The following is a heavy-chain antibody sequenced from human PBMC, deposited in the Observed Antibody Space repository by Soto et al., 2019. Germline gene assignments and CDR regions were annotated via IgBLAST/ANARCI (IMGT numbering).Heavy chain of an antibody. V-gene: IGHV4-39*01. CDR2: IYYSGST. J-gene: IGHJ6*02. Sequence: SETLSLTCTVSGGSISSSSYYWGWIRQPPGKGLEWIGSIYYSGSTYYNPSLKSRVTISVDTSKNQFSLKLGSVTAADTAVYYCASPPYYYYGMDVWGQGTTVTVSS. CDR3: ASPPYYYYGMDV. CDR1: GGSISSSSYY.